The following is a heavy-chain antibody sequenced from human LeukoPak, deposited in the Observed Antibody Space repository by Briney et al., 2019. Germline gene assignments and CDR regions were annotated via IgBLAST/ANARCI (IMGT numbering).Heavy chain of an antibody. CDR1: GYTFTDYY. CDR3: ARGTYFDY. CDR2: INPKNGGT. V-gene: IGHV1-2*02. J-gene: IGHJ4*02. D-gene: IGHD1-1*01. Sequence: GASVKVSCRASGYTFTDYYIHWVRQAPGQRLEWMGWINPKNGGTNYAQKFEGRVTMTRDTSINTAYMELSSLRADDTAVYYCARGTYFDYWGQGTLVTVSS.